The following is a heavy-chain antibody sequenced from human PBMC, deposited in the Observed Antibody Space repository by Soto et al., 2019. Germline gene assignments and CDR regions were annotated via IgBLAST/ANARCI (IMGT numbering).Heavy chain of an antibody. D-gene: IGHD3-10*01. CDR3: ARLSITMVRGVTYYYYAMDV. Sequence: QVQLQESGPGLVKPSETRSLTCTVSSGSISRSNWWSWVRQPPGKGLEWIGEIYHSGSTNYNPSLKSRVTISVDKSKNQFSLKLSSVTAADTAVYYCARLSITMVRGVTYYYYAMDVWGQGTTVTVSS. CDR2: IYHSGST. CDR1: SGSISRSNW. J-gene: IGHJ6*02. V-gene: IGHV4-4*02.